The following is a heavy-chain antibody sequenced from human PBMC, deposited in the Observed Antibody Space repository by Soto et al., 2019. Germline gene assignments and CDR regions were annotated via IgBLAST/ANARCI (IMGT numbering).Heavy chain of an antibody. CDR3: ARKVHSGPFDY. V-gene: IGHV3-23*01. Sequence: PGGSLRLSCAASRFIFSIYGMTWVRQAPGRGLEWVSTISGGGEDTYYADSVRGRFTISRDNSKNTLWLQMNSLREEDTAVYYCARKVHSGPFDYWGQGTLVTVSS. CDR1: RFIFSIYG. D-gene: IGHD2-21*01. CDR2: ISGGGEDT. J-gene: IGHJ4*02.